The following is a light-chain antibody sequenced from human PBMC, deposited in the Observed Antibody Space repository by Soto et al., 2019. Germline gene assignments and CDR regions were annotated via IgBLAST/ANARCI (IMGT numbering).Light chain of an antibody. J-gene: IGKJ5*01. CDR3: QQLHDYPIT. V-gene: IGKV1-5*01. Sequence: DIQMTQSPSTLSASLGDRVTITCRAGQSIISGLACYQQKPGKAPKLLIYAASSLQSGVPSRFSGSGSGTDFTLTISSLQPEDFATNYCQQLHDYPITFGQGTRLEIK. CDR2: AAS. CDR1: QSIISG.